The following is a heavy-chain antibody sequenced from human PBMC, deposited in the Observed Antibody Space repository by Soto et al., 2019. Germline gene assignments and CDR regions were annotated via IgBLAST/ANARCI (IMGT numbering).Heavy chain of an antibody. Sequence: SETLSLTCTVSGGSISSYYWSWIRQPPGKGLEWIGYIYYSGSTNYNPSLKSRVTISVDTSKNQFSLKLSSVTAADTAVYYCATPSGRSSSWYGQYWGQGTLVTVPS. CDR2: IYYSGST. J-gene: IGHJ4*02. D-gene: IGHD6-13*01. V-gene: IGHV4-59*08. CDR3: ATPSGRSSSWYGQY. CDR1: GGSISSYY.